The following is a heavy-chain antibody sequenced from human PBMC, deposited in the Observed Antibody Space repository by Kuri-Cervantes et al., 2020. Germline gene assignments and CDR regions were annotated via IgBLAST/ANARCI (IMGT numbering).Heavy chain of an antibody. J-gene: IGHJ5*02. CDR1: GFTFSSYA. CDR2: ISGSGGST. CDR3: ARTVAVAGVFLGGGFDP. D-gene: IGHD6-19*01. V-gene: IGHV3-23*01. Sequence: GGSLRLSCAASGFTFSSYAMSWVRQAPGKGLEWVSAISGSGGSTYYADSVKGRFTISRDNSKTTLYLQMNSLRAEDTALYHCARTVAVAGVFLGGGFDPWGQGTLVTVSS.